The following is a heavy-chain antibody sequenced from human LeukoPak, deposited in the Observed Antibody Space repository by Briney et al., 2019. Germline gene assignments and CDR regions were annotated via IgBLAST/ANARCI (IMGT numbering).Heavy chain of an antibody. CDR3: ARASGSGSPYYYMDV. J-gene: IGHJ6*03. D-gene: IGHD3-10*01. CDR1: GFTFSSCS. Sequence: GGSLRLSCAASGFTFSSCSMNWVRQAPGKGLEWVSSISSSSSYIYYADSVKGRFTISRDNAKNSLYLQMNSLRAEDTAVYYCARASGSGSPYYYMDVWGKGTTVTVSS. V-gene: IGHV3-21*01. CDR2: ISSSSSYI.